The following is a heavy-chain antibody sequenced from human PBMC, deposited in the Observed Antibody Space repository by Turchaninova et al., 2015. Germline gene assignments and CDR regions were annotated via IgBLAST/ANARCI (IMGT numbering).Heavy chain of an antibody. D-gene: IGHD3-16*01. V-gene: IGHV3-15*01. Sequence: EVQLVESGGGLVKPGGSLRLSCAASGFTFNNAWMRWVRQTPGKGLEWGGRNKKKNDGQTNEDAETVKGKFTISIDESKNTLYLQMNSLKTEDTALYYCTTDRVEGGYYMDVWGRGTTVTVSS. CDR3: TTDRVEGGYYMDV. J-gene: IGHJ6*03. CDR2: NKKKNDGQTN. CDR1: GFTFNNAW.